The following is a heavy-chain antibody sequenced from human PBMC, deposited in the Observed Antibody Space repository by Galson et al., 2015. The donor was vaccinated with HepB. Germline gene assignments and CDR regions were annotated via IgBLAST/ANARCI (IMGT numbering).Heavy chain of an antibody. J-gene: IGHJ3*02. CDR2: SRNKAGGYTT. V-gene: IGHV3-72*01. CDR1: GFTFSDYI. D-gene: IGHD6-13*01. Sequence: SLRLSCATSGFTFSDYIMDWVRQAPGKGLEWVGRSRNKAGGYTTEYATSVKGRFTVSRDDSESSLFLQMNNLKPEDTAVYYCAGCKTGGIFDMWGQGTMVTVSS. CDR3: AGCKTGGIFDM.